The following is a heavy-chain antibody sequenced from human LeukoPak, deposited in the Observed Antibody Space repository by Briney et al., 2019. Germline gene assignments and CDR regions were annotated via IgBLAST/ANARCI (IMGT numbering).Heavy chain of an antibody. Sequence: PGGSLRLSCAASTFSFSRYPMGWVRQAPAKGLEWVSGISAGGDGTYHADPVKGRFTISRDNSNNTLFLQMNNLRAEDTAKYYCAKSLLTTAAGTGRAFDIWGQGTMVTVSS. J-gene: IGHJ3*02. CDR1: TFSFSRYP. V-gene: IGHV3-23*01. D-gene: IGHD2/OR15-2a*01. CDR2: ISAGGDGT. CDR3: AKSLLTTAAGTGRAFDI.